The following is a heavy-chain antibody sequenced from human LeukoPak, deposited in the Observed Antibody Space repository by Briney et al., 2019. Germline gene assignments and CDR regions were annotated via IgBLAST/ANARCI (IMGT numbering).Heavy chain of an antibody. J-gene: IGHJ4*02. D-gene: IGHD6-19*01. Sequence: ASVKVSCKASGYTFTVYYMHWVRQAPGQGLEWMGWINPNSGGTNYAQKFQGRVTMTRDTSISTAYMKLSRLRSDDTAVYYCARDGGSLAVAGSYYFDYWGQGTLVTVSS. V-gene: IGHV1-2*02. CDR1: GYTFTVYY. CDR3: ARDGGSLAVAGSYYFDY. CDR2: INPNSGGT.